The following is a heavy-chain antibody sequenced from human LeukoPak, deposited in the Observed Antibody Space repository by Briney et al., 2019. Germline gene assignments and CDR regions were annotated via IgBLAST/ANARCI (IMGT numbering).Heavy chain of an antibody. CDR1: GYIFTGYY. CDR3: ARMSGETPTFPDMSVFYYGMDV. V-gene: IGHV1-2*02. D-gene: IGHD2-15*01. J-gene: IGHJ6*02. Sequence: ASVKVSCKASGYIFTGYYLHWVRQAPGEGLEWMGWIDPDSGGTNYAQKFQGRVTMTKDPSISTSISATAYMDLSSLRSDDTAVYYCARMSGETPTFPDMSVFYYGMDVWGQGTTVTVSS. CDR2: IDPDSGGT.